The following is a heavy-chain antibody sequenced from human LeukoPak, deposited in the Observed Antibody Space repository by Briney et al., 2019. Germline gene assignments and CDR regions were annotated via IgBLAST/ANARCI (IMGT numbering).Heavy chain of an antibody. CDR3: AKDRERITMIVVVIISGYFDY. J-gene: IGHJ4*02. D-gene: IGHD3-22*01. V-gene: IGHV3-11*01. Sequence: SGGSLRLSCAASGFTFSNYYMSWIRQAPGKGLEWVSYISSSGTTMYYADSVKGRFIISRDNAKNSLFLQMNSLRAEDTAVYYCAKDRERITMIVVVIISGYFDYWGQGTLVTVSS. CDR2: ISSSGTTM. CDR1: GFTFSNYY.